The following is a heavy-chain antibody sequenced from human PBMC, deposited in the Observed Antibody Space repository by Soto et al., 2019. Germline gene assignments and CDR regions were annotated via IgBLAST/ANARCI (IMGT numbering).Heavy chain of an antibody. D-gene: IGHD3-3*01. Sequence: ASVKVSCKASGYTFTGYYIHWVRQAPGQRLEWMGYINPNSGGPNYAQKFQGRVTMTRDTSISTAYMELSRLRSDDTAVYFCARDYWSGDRYYYGMDVWGQGTTVTVS. J-gene: IGHJ6*02. CDR3: ARDYWSGDRYYYGMDV. CDR2: INPNSGGP. V-gene: IGHV1-2*02. CDR1: GYTFTGYY.